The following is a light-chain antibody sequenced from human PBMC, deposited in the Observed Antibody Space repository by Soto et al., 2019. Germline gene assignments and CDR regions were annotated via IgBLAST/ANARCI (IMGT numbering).Light chain of an antibody. Sequence: EIVLTQSPGTLSLSPGERATLSCRASQSVSSTYLSWYQHKPGQAPRLLIYGASSRAAGIPDRFSGSGSGTDFTLTISRLEPEDFAVYYCQQSNNWPPTFGQGTKVEIK. CDR3: QQSNNWPPT. CDR2: GAS. J-gene: IGKJ1*01. V-gene: IGKV3-20*01. CDR1: QSVSSTY.